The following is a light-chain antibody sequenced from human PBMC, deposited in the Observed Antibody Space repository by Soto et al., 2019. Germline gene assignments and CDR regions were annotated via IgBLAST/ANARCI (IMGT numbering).Light chain of an antibody. Sequence: DIQMTQSPSSLSASIGDRVTITCQASQNITNNLSWYQQKPGKAPDLLIYSASTLQSGVPSRFSGSGSETEFSLTIRALQPEDFATYYCQQLSRYPLTFGGGTKVDI. CDR2: SAS. J-gene: IGKJ4*01. V-gene: IGKV1-9*01. CDR3: QQLSRYPLT. CDR1: QNITNN.